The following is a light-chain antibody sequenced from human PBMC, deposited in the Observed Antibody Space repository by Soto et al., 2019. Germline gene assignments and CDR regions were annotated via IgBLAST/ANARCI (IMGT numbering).Light chain of an antibody. CDR1: QNITNY. Sequence: DIQLTQSPSSLSASVGDRVTITCRASQNITNYFNWYQQKPGKAPTLLIYAASSLQSGVPSRFSGSGSGTDFTLTISSLQPEDFATYCQQTYRSSWTFGPGTKVEI. CDR3: QQTYRSSWT. CDR2: AAS. V-gene: IGKV1-39*01. J-gene: IGKJ1*01.